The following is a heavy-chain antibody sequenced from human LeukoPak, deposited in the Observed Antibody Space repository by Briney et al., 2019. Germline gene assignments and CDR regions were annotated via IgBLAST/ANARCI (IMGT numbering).Heavy chain of an antibody. J-gene: IGHJ4*02. CDR1: GFTFGDYA. CDR3: ARGSDYDWRSFDN. CDR2: IRSKAYGGTT. D-gene: IGHD5-12*01. Sequence: GGSLRLSCTASGFTFGDYAMSWVRQAPGKGLEWVGFIRSKAYGGTTEYAASVKGRFTVSRDDSKNSLYLQMNSLKTEDTAVYYCARGSDYDWRSFDNWGQGTLVTVSS. V-gene: IGHV3-49*04.